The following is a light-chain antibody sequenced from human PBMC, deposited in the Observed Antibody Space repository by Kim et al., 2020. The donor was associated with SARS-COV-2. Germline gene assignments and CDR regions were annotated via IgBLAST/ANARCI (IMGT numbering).Light chain of an antibody. Sequence: QAITIPCTQTSRVVGVYNSVSWHLPHPGKAPLLMIYLVSTRSSGVSNRSSGPKSVSTASLTISGLQAEDGADYFFSSYTSSDTAVFGGGTQLTVL. J-gene: IGLJ2*01. V-gene: IGLV2-14*03. CDR3: SSYTSSDTAV. CDR1: SRVVGVYNS. CDR2: LVS.